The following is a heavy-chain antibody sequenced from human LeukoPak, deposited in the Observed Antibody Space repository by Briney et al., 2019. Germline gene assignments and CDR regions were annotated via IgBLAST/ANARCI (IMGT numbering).Heavy chain of an antibody. CDR1: GFTFSNAW. D-gene: IGHD6-6*01. J-gene: IGHJ4*02. CDR3: TRYSSSSRGGY. CDR2: IKSKTDGGTT. Sequence: GGSLRLSCAASGFTFSNAWMSWVRQAPGKGLEWVGRIKSKTDGGTTDYTAPVKGRFTISRDDSKNTLYLQMNSLKTEDTAVYYCTRYSSSSRGGYWGQGTLVTVSS. V-gene: IGHV3-15*01.